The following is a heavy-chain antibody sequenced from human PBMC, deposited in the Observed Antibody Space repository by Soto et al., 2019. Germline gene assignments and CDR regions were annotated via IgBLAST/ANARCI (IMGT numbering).Heavy chain of an antibody. D-gene: IGHD3-22*01. CDR1: GFTVSGNY. J-gene: IGHJ1*01. Sequence: EVQVVESGGGLIQPGGSLRLSCAAFGFTVSGNYMSWVRQAPGKGLEWVSVIYSGGSTYYADSVKGRFTISRDNSKNTLYLQMNSLRAEDTAVYYCARDRVESGYPEYFQHWGQGTLVTVSS. CDR3: ARDRVESGYPEYFQH. CDR2: IYSGGST. V-gene: IGHV3-53*01.